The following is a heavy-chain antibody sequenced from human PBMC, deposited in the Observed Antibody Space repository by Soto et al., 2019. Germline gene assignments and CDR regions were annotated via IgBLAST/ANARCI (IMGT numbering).Heavy chain of an antibody. V-gene: IGHV3-64D*06. Sequence: GALRLSCSASGFAFSSYAMHWVRQTPGKGLEYVSAISPQGGSTYYADSVKGRFTISRDDSKNTVYLQMSSLRPDDTAVYYCVNMMIARGAFDFWGQGTLVTVSS. CDR1: GFAFSSYA. CDR2: ISPQGGST. J-gene: IGHJ4*02. CDR3: VNMMIARGAFDF. D-gene: IGHD2-21*01.